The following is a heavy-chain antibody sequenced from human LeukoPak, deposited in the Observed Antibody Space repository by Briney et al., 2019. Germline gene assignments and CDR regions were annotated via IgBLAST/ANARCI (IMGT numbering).Heavy chain of an antibody. D-gene: IGHD2-2*01. CDR2: IYYSGST. V-gene: IGHV4-39*01. CDR3: ARLPAPYCSSTSCKAY. J-gene: IGHJ4*02. Sequence: PSETLSLTCTVSGGSISSSSYYWGWIRQPPGKGLEWLGSIYYSGSTYYNPSLKSRVTISVDASKNQFSLKLSSVTAADTAVYYCARLPAPYCSSTSCKAYWGQGTLVTVSP. CDR1: GGSISSSSYY.